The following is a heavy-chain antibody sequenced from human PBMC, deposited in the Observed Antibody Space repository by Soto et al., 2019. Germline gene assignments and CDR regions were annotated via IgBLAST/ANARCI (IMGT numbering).Heavy chain of an antibody. Sequence: ASVKVSCKASGYSFTTYSLTWVRQAPGQGLEMMGWLATHNGKTHHAPKLQRIVTMTTDASTSTGYMELRSLRSEDTAVYYCASGYDKSGDSGAVDIWGQGAMVTVAS. V-gene: IGHV1-18*04. CDR3: ASGYDKSGDSGAVDI. J-gene: IGHJ3*02. CDR2: LATHNGKT. D-gene: IGHD3-22*01. CDR1: GYSFTTYS.